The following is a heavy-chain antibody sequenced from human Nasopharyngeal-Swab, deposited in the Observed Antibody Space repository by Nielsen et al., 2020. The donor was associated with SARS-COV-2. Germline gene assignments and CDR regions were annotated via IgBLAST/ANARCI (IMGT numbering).Heavy chain of an antibody. J-gene: IGHJ6*02. V-gene: IGHV1-2*02. Sequence: ASVKVSCKASGYTFTSYDINWVRQATGQGLEWMGWMNPNSGGTNYAQKFQGRVTMTRDTSISTAYMELSRLRSDDTAVYYCARDGSPLYGMDVWGQGTTVTVSS. CDR1: GYTFTSYD. CDR2: MNPNSGGT. CDR3: ARDGSPLYGMDV.